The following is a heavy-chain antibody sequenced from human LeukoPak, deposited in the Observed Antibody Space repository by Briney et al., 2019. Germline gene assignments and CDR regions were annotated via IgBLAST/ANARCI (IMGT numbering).Heavy chain of an antibody. CDR3: AKLFNSGYVAFDY. J-gene: IGHJ4*02. D-gene: IGHD5-12*01. CDR1: GFTFSSYA. V-gene: IGHV3-23*01. CDR2: ISGSGGST. Sequence: GGSLRLSCAAPGFTFSSYAMSWVRQAPGKGLEWVSAISGSGGSTYYADSVKGRFTISRDNSKNTLYLQMNSLRAEDTAVDYCAKLFNSGYVAFDYWGQGTLVTVSS.